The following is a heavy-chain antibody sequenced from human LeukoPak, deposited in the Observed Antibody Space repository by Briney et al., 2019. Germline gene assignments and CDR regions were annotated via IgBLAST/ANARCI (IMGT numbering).Heavy chain of an antibody. D-gene: IGHD6-13*01. J-gene: IGHJ4*02. CDR1: GYTFTSYD. V-gene: IGHV1-8*01. CDR3: ARESIATAARGFSFDY. Sequence: ASVKVSCKASGYTFTSYDINWVRQATGQGLEWMGWMNPNSGNTGYAQKFQGRVTMTRNTSISTAYMELSSLRSEDTAVYYCARESIATAARGFSFDYWGQGTLVTVSS. CDR2: MNPNSGNT.